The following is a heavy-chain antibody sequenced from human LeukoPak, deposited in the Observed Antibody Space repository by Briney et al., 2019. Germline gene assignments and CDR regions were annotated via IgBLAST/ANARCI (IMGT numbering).Heavy chain of an antibody. D-gene: IGHD3-9*01. CDR2: INPNSGGT. CDR3: ARGDVLRYFDWLSLYYFDY. Sequence: ASVKVSCKASGYIFTDYYMHWVRQAPGQELGWMGRINPNSGGTNYAQKFQGRVTMTRDTSISTAYMELSRLRSDDTAVYYCARGDVLRYFDWLSLYYFDYWGQGTLVTVSS. V-gene: IGHV1-2*06. J-gene: IGHJ4*02. CDR1: GYIFTDYY.